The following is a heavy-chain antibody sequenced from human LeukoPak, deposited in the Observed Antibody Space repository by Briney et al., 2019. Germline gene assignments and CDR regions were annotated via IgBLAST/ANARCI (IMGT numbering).Heavy chain of an antibody. Sequence: GGSLRLSCAASGFTFSSYAMHWVRQAPGKGLEWVAVISYDGSNKYYADSVKGRFTISRDNSKNILYLQMNSLRAEDTAVYYCAKDRCSNGIGCYFYYMDVWGKGTTVTISS. CDR1: GFTFSSYA. J-gene: IGHJ6*03. CDR3: AKDRCSNGIGCYFYYMDV. CDR2: ISYDGSNK. V-gene: IGHV3-30*04. D-gene: IGHD2-8*01.